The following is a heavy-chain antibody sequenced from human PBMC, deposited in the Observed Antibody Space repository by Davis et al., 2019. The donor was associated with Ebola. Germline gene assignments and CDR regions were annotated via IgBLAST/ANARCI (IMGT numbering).Heavy chain of an antibody. CDR3: ARRGVVTPLFTFYFDY. J-gene: IGHJ4*02. V-gene: IGHV3-21*01. D-gene: IGHD4-23*01. CDR1: GFTFSSYS. Sequence: GGSLRLSCAASGFTFSSYSMNWVRQAPGKGLEWVSSISSSSSYIYYADSVKGRFTISRDNAKNSLHLQMNSLRAEDTAVYYCARRGVVTPLFTFYFDYWGQGTLVTVSS. CDR2: ISSSSSYI.